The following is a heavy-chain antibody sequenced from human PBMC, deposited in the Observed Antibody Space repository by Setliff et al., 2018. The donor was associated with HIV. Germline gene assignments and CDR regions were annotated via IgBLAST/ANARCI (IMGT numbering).Heavy chain of an antibody. Sequence: LRLSCAASGFTLSSYWMSWVRQAPGKGLEWVANIKQDGTATNHVDSVKGRFTISGDNAKNSLYLQMNSLRAEDTAVYFCVRDRSDYLDFLTGYYGRDYWGQGTQVTVSS. CDR2: IKQDGTAT. J-gene: IGHJ4*02. CDR3: VRDRSDYLDFLTGYYGRDY. CDR1: GFTLSSYW. V-gene: IGHV3-7*01. D-gene: IGHD3-9*01.